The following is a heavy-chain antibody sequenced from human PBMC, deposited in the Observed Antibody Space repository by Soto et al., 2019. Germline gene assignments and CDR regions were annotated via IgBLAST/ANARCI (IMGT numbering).Heavy chain of an antibody. CDR1: GGSISSGGYY. CDR2: IYYSGST. V-gene: IGHV4-31*03. CDR3: ARGSADFWSGYPDRWNWFDR. Sequence: PSETLSLTCTVSGGSISSGGYYWSWIRQHPGKGLEWIGYIYYSGSTYYNPSLKSRVTISVDTSKNQFSLKLSSVTAADTAMYYCARGSADFWSGYPDRWNWFDRWGQGTLVTVSS. J-gene: IGHJ5*02. D-gene: IGHD3-3*01.